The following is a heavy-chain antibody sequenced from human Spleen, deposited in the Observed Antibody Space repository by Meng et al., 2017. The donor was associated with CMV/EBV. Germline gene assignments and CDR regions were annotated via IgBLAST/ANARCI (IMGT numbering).Heavy chain of an antibody. J-gene: IGHJ4*02. CDR2: ISGNSIST. D-gene: IGHD3-10*01. CDR3: ARGGRLLWFGANDY. Sequence: GGSLRLSCAASGFTFSSYAMSWVCQAQGKGLEWVSAISGNSISTSYADSVKGRFTISRDNSKNTLYLQMNSLRAEDTAVYFCARGGRLLWFGANDYWGQGTLVTVSS. V-gene: IGHV3-23*01. CDR1: GFTFSSYA.